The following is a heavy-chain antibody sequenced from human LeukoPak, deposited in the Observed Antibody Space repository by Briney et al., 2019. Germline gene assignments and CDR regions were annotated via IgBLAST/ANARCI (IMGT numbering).Heavy chain of an antibody. CDR2: IHYSGST. V-gene: IGHV4-59*01. D-gene: IGHD4-23*01. CDR3: ARVTYHGGNSKSDAFDI. CDR1: GGSISSYY. Sequence: SETLSLTCTVSGGSISSYYWSWIRQPPAKGLEWIGYIHYSGSTNYNPSLKSRVTISVDTSKNQFSLKLSSVTAADTAVYYCARVTYHGGNSKSDAFDIWGQGTMVTVSS. J-gene: IGHJ3*02.